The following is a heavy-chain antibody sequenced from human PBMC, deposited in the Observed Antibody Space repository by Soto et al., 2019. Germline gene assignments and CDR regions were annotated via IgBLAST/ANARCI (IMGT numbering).Heavy chain of an antibody. Sequence: QVQLVQSGDEVRKPGSSVKVSCKASGYIFVNYGIAWVRQAPGQGLEWMGWISPYSGNTHYASKVQGRLTMTTETSRSPSYMALGSLTSDDTAVYYCAMVDIYVTPNPQDVWGQGATVTVSS. D-gene: IGHD2-2*03. CDR2: ISPYSGNT. CDR3: AMVDIYVTPNPQDV. V-gene: IGHV1-18*01. J-gene: IGHJ6*02. CDR1: GYIFVNYG.